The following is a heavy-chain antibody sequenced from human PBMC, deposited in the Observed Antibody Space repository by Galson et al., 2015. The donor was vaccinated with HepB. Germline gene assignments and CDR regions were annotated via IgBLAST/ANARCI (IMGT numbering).Heavy chain of an antibody. D-gene: IGHD3-3*01. J-gene: IGHJ4*02. Sequence: LRLSCAASGFTFSSYSMNWVRRAPGKGLEWVSSISSSSSYIYYADSVKGRFTISRDNAKNSLYLQMNSLRAEDTAVYYCAKNVRKWNYDLGFDYWGQGTLVTVSS. CDR2: ISSSSSYI. CDR3: AKNVRKWNYDLGFDY. V-gene: IGHV3-21*01. CDR1: GFTFSSYS.